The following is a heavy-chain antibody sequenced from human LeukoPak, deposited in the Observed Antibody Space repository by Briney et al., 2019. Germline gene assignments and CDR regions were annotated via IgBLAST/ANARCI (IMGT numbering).Heavy chain of an antibody. CDR2: MNNGPGAT. J-gene: IGHJ6*02. CDR1: GFSFSTSP. Sequence: GGSLRLSCAASGFSFSTSPMSWVRQPPGKGLEWVSAMNNGPGATFYRDSVRGRFTISRDDSKSTLYLQMNSLRAEDTGTYYCAKAHYDLLDVWGQGTAVTVSS. V-gene: IGHV3-23*01. D-gene: IGHD5-12*01. CDR3: AKAHYDLLDV.